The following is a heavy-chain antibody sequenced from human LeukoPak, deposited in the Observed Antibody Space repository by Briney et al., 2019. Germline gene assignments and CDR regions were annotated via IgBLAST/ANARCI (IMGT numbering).Heavy chain of an antibody. CDR3: AKDRTPLDDYSWGSSPRFDQ. V-gene: IGHV3-30*18. J-gene: IGHJ4*02. D-gene: IGHD3-16*01. Sequence: GGSLRLSCEGSGFTFSTYGMNWVRQAPGKGLEWVAVISFRGNSKFYEDSVKGRFTISRDNSKNTVYLQMNSLRAEDTAVYYCAKDRTPLDDYSWGSSPRFDQWGQGTLVTVSS. CDR2: ISFRGNSK. CDR1: GFTFSTYG.